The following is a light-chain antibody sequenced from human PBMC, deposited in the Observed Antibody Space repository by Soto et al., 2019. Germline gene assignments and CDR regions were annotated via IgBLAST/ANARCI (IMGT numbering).Light chain of an antibody. Sequence: DIQMTQSPSSLSASVGDGVTITCRASQTISSYLNWYQQKPGKAPRLLIYAASTLQSGVPSRFSGRGFATDFTLTINSLQPEDFATYYCQQSYNTPFSFGPGTKVDIK. CDR1: QTISSY. J-gene: IGKJ3*01. V-gene: IGKV1-39*01. CDR3: QQSYNTPFS. CDR2: AAS.